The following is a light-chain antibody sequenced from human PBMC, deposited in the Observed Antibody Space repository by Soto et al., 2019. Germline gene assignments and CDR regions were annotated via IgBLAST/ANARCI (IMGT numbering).Light chain of an antibody. V-gene: IGKV1-39*01. CDR2: AAS. J-gene: IGKJ2*01. CDR1: QNIIFY. CDR3: QQSYTTPVYS. Sequence: DIQMTQSPSSLSASVGDRVSITCRASQNIIFYLNWYQQKIGKAPKLLIYAASNLQSGVPSRFSGTGSGADFTLTNSNLQPEDSATYFCQQSYTTPVYSFGQGTKLEIK.